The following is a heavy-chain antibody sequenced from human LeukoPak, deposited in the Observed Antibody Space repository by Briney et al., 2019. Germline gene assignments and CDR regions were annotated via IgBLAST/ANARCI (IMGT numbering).Heavy chain of an antibody. D-gene: IGHD3-3*01. CDR3: ARGLKYYDFWSGYYWFDY. Sequence: ASVKVSCKASGYTFTSYDINWVRQATGQGLEWMGCMNPNSGNTCYAQKFQGRVTITRNTSISTAYMELSSLRSEDTAVYYCARGLKYYDFWSGYYWFDYWGQGTLVTVSS. V-gene: IGHV1-8*03. CDR1: GYTFTSYD. CDR2: MNPNSGNT. J-gene: IGHJ4*02.